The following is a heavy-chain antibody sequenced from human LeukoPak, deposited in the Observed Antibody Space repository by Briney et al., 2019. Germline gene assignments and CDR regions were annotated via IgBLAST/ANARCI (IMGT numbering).Heavy chain of an antibody. CDR1: GFIVSSKY. V-gene: IGHV3-53*01. J-gene: IGHJ4*02. D-gene: IGHD1-26*01. CDR2: IHDGDGT. CDR3: ARLATSTGSYVDY. Sequence: GGSLRLSCAASGFIVSSKYMSWVRQSPGKGLEWLSVIHDGDGTYYADSVKARFTISRDNSKNTLHLQMNSLRAEDTAVYYCARLATSTGSYVDYWGQGTLVTVSS.